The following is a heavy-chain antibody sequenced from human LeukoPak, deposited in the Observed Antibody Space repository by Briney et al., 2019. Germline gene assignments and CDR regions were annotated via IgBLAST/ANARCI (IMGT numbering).Heavy chain of an antibody. J-gene: IGHJ6*03. CDR2: INPSGGST. CDR3: ARGSSWPYYYYYYMDV. V-gene: IGHV1-46*01. D-gene: IGHD6-13*01. CDR1: GYTFTSYY. Sequence: ASVKVSCKASGYTFTSYYMHWVRQAPGQGLEWMGIINPSGGSTSYAQKFQGRVTMTRDTSTSTVYMELSSLRSEDTAVYYCARGSSWPYYYYYYMDVWGKGTTVTISS.